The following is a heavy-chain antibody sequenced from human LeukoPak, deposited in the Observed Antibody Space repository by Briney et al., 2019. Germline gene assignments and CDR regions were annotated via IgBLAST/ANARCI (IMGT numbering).Heavy chain of an antibody. D-gene: IGHD5-24*01. J-gene: IGHJ4*02. V-gene: IGHV1-69*04. CDR3: AINLRDGGDYFDY. CDR1: GGTFSSYA. CDR2: IIPIFGLA. Sequence: ASVKVSCKASGGTFSSYAISWVRQAPGQGLEWMGRIIPIFGLANYAQKFQGRVTITADKSTSTAYMELSSLRSEDTAVYYCAINLRDGGDYFDYWGQGTLVTVSS.